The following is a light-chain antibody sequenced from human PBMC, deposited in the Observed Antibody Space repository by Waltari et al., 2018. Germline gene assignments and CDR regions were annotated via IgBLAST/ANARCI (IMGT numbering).Light chain of an antibody. V-gene: IGLV2-23*01. CDR1: SSDVGNYNL. Sequence: QSALTQPASVSGSPGQSITISCTGTSSDVGNYNLVSWYQQYPGKAPKVMIYDDNRRPSGVFVRFSGSKSGNAASLTISGVQAENEADYYCCSYAGSYTWVFGGGTKLTVL. J-gene: IGLJ3*02. CDR3: CSYAGSYTWV. CDR2: DDN.